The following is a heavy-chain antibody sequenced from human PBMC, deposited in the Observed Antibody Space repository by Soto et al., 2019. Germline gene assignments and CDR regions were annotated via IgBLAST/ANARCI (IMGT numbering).Heavy chain of an antibody. CDR1: GFTFSIYA. CDR3: AKVAQSRFLEWLETNNWFDP. CDR2: ISGSGGST. J-gene: IGHJ5*02. D-gene: IGHD3-3*01. Sequence: GGSLRLSCAASGFTFSIYAMSWFRQAPGKGLEWVSAISGSGGSTYYADSVKGRFTISRDNSKNTLYLQMNSLRAEDTAVYYCAKVAQSRFLEWLETNNWFDPWGQGTLVTVSS. V-gene: IGHV3-23*01.